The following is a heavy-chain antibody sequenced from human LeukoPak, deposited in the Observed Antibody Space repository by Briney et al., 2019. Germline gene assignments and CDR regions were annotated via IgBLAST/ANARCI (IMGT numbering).Heavy chain of an antibody. D-gene: IGHD4-17*01. CDR3: ARTPTTLTTGYYMDV. CDR1: GGSISSGGYY. V-gene: IGHV4-31*03. Sequence: SETLSLTCTVSGGSISSGGYYWSWIRQHPGKGLEWIGYIYYSGSTCYNPSLKSRVTISVDTSKNQFSLKLSSVTAADTAVYYCARTPTTLTTGYYMDVWGKGTTVTVSS. CDR2: IYYSGST. J-gene: IGHJ6*03.